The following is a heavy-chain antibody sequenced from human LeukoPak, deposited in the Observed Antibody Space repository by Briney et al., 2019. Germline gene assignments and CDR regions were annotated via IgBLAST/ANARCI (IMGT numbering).Heavy chain of an antibody. CDR1: GFTFSNYN. D-gene: IGHD3-10*01. Sequence: GGSLRLSCAASGFTFSNYNMNWVRQARGKGLEWVAYITLSRTTIYYADSVKGRFTISRDNAKNSLSLQMNSLRPEDTAVYYCAKEGDYYGSGSYRDGFDIWGQGTRATVSS. J-gene: IGHJ3*02. CDR2: ITLSRTTI. CDR3: AKEGDYYGSGSYRDGFDI. V-gene: IGHV3-48*01.